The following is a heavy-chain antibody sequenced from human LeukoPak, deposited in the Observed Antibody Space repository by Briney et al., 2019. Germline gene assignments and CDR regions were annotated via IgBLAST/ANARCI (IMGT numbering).Heavy chain of an antibody. CDR1: GFTVSSNY. J-gene: IGHJ4*02. V-gene: IGHV3-66*01. CDR2: IYSGGST. CDR3: ARGPLWFGELLPDKSGY. Sequence: GGSLRLSCAACGFTVSSNYMNWVRQAPGKGLEWVSVIYSGGSTYYADSVKGRFTISRDNSKNTLYLQMNSLRAEDTAVYYCARGPLWFGELLPDKSGYWGQGTLVTVSS. D-gene: IGHD3-10*01.